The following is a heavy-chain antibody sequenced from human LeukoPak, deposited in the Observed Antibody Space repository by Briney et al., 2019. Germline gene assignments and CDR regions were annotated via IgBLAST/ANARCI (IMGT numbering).Heavy chain of an antibody. CDR3: ATYYYGSGSPADDAFDI. CDR2: IYYSGST. CDR1: GGSISSYC. J-gene: IGHJ3*02. Sequence: PSETLSLTCTVSGGSISSYCWSWIRQPPGKGLEWIGYIYYSGSTNYNPSLKSRVTISVDTSKNQFSLKLSSVTAADTAVYYCATYYYGSGSPADDAFDIWGQGTMVTVSS. V-gene: IGHV4-59*01. D-gene: IGHD3-10*01.